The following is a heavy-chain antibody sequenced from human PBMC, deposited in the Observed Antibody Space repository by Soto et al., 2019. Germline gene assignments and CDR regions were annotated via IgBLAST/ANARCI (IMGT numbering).Heavy chain of an antibody. D-gene: IGHD3-10*01. V-gene: IGHV3-11*01. CDR2: ISTTGSTI. J-gene: IGHJ2*01. CDR1: GFTFSDYY. CDR3: ARAGGSGRSSWCFDH. Sequence: QVQLVESGGGLVKPGGSLRLSCAASGFTFSDYYMSWIRQAPGKGLEWVAYISTTGSTIYYPDSVKGRFTISRDNANNSVYLHKTRHRDEDTAVDYCARAGGSGRSSWCFDHWGRGTPVTVSS.